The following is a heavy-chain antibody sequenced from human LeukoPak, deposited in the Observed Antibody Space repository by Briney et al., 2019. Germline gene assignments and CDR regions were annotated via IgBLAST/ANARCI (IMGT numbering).Heavy chain of an antibody. J-gene: IGHJ4*02. D-gene: IGHD3-22*01. CDR3: ARDLPYYYDSSGLFDY. CDR2: IYYSGST. Sequence: PSETLSLTCTVSGGSISSSSYYWGWIRQPPGKGLEWIGNIYYSGSTYYNPSLKSRVTISVDTSKNQFSLKLSSVTAADTAVYYCARDLPYYYDSSGLFDYWGQGTLVTVSS. CDR1: GGSISSSSYY. V-gene: IGHV4-39*07.